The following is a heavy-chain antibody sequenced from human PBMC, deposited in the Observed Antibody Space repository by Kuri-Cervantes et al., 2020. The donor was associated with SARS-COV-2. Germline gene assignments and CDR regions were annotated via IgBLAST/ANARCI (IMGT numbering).Heavy chain of an antibody. V-gene: IGHV4-34*01. CDR2: INHSGST. D-gene: IGHD1-1*01. J-gene: IGHJ4*02. Sequence: GSLRLSCAVYGGSFSGYYWSWIRQPPGKGLGWIGEINHSGSTNYNPSLKSRVTISVDTSKNQFSLKLSSVTAADTAVYYCARSPLGRYNWNDDSLDYWGQGTLVTVSS. CDR1: GGSFSGYY. CDR3: ARSPLGRYNWNDDSLDY.